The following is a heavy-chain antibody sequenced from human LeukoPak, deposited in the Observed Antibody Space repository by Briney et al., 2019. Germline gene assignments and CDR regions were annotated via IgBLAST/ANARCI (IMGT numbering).Heavy chain of an antibody. J-gene: IGHJ4*02. CDR1: GFTFSSYA. V-gene: IGHV3-23*01. Sequence: GGSLRLSCAASGFTFSSYAMSWVRQAPGRGLEWVSAISGSGGSTYYADSVKGRFTISRDNSKNTLYLQMNSLRAEDTAVYYCAKDRDYGDYGYWGQGTLVTVSS. D-gene: IGHD4-17*01. CDR3: AKDRDYGDYGY. CDR2: ISGSGGST.